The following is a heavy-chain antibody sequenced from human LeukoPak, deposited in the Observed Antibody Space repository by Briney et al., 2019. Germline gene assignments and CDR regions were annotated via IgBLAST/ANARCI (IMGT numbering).Heavy chain of an antibody. V-gene: IGHV3-30-3*01. J-gene: IGHJ6*02. D-gene: IGHD3-10*01. Sequence: PGRSLRLSCAASGFTFSSYAMHWVRQAPGKGLEWVAVISYDGSNKYYADSVKGRFTISRDNSKNTLYLQMNSLRAEDTAVYYCARVSSRVNANYRGHSYYGMDVWGQGTTVTVSS. CDR1: GFTFSSYA. CDR2: ISYDGSNK. CDR3: ARVSSRVNANYRGHSYYGMDV.